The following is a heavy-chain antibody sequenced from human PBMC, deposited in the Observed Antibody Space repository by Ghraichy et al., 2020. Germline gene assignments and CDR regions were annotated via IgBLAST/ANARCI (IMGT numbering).Heavy chain of an antibody. D-gene: IGHD3-22*01. CDR1: GFTFSNYS. CDR3: ARDRFYDSSGYFAFDI. Sequence: LSLTCAASGFTFSNYSMNWVRQAPGKGLEWVSCISSSSNYIYYADSLKGRFTISRDNAKNSLYLHLSSLRDEDTAVYYCARDRFYDSSGYFAFDIWGQGTMVTVSS. CDR2: ISSSSNYI. V-gene: IGHV3-21*01. J-gene: IGHJ3*02.